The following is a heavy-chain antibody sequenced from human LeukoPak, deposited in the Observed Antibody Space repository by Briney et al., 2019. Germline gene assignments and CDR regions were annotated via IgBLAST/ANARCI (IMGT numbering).Heavy chain of an antibody. CDR3: AREEGSGSLGF. D-gene: IGHD3-10*01. J-gene: IGHJ4*02. CDR1: GGSSFSYY. Sequence: PSETLSLTCTVSGGSSFSYYWNWIRQPPGKGLEWIGYIYYSGSTAYNPSLKSRVTMSVDTSKNQFSLKLSSVTAADTAVYYCAREEGSGSLGFWGQGTLVTVSS. CDR2: IYYSGST. V-gene: IGHV4-59*01.